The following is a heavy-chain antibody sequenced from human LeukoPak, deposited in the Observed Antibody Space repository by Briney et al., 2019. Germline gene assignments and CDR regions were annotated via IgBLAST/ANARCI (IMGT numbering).Heavy chain of an antibody. CDR2: ISSSGSTI. Sequence: GGSLRLSCAASGFTFSDYYMSWIRQAPGKGLEWVSYISSSGSTIYYADSVKGRFTISRDNAKNSLYLQMNSLRAEDTAVYYCAGYCSGGSCYPIYGMDVWGQGTTVTVSS. V-gene: IGHV3-11*01. CDR3: AGYCSGGSCYPIYGMDV. D-gene: IGHD2-15*01. J-gene: IGHJ6*02. CDR1: GFTFSDYY.